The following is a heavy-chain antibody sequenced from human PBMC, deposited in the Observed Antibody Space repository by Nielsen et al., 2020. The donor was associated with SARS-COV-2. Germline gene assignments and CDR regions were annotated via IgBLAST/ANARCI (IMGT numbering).Heavy chain of an antibody. CDR3: ARVDIVVVPAAIFSPGAYYYYMDV. V-gene: IGHV4-39*01. Sequence: WIRQPPGKGLEWIGSIYYSGSTYYNPSLKSRVTISVDTSKNQFSLKLSSVTAADTAVYYCARVDIVVVPAAIFSPGAYYYYMDVWGKGTTVTVSS. CDR2: IYYSGST. J-gene: IGHJ6*03. D-gene: IGHD2-2*02.